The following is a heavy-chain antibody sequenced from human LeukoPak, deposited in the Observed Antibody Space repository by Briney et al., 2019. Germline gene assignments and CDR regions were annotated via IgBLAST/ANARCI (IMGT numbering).Heavy chain of an antibody. Sequence: GGSLRLSCAASGFTFSSYAMSWVRQAPGKGLEWVSAISGSGGSTYYADSVKGRFTISRDNSKNTLYLQMNSLRAEDTAVYYCAKDVCSGGSCYSSPYYFDYWGQGTLVTVSS. CDR1: GFTFSSYA. J-gene: IGHJ4*02. D-gene: IGHD2-15*01. CDR3: AKDVCSGGSCYSSPYYFDY. CDR2: ISGSGGST. V-gene: IGHV3-23*01.